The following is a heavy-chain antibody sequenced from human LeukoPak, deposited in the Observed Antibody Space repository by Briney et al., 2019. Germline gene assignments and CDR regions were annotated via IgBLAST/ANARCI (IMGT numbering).Heavy chain of an antibody. CDR1: GFTVSSNY. V-gene: IGHV3-53*01. CDR2: IYSGGST. J-gene: IGHJ4*02. CDR3: ARVRLGDSSTYYYAYFDY. Sequence: GGSLRLSCAASGFTVSSNYMSWVRQAPGKGLEWVSVIYSGGSTYYADSVKGRFTISRDNSKNTLYLQMNSLRAEDTAVYYCARVRLGDSSTYYYAYFDYWGQGTLVTVSS. D-gene: IGHD3-22*01.